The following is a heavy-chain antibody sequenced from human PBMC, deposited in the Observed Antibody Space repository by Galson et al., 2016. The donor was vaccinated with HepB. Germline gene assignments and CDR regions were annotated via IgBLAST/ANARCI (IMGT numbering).Heavy chain of an antibody. D-gene: IGHD3-3*01. CDR3: ARYGITIFGGVTQYYFDY. Sequence: SVKVSCKASGYSFTRYGIGWVRQAPGQGLAWMGWISPNTYNGDTKYAQELQGRVTVTTDTSTSTAYLEVRSLRPDDTAVYYCARYGITIFGGVTQYYFDYWGQGTLVTVSS. J-gene: IGHJ4*02. CDR1: GYSFTRYG. V-gene: IGHV1-18*01. CDR2: ISPNTYNGDT.